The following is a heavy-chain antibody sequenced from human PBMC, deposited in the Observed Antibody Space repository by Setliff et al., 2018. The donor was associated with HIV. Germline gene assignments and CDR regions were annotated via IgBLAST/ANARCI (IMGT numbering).Heavy chain of an antibody. Sequence: SVKVSCKASGGTFSSYAISWVRQAPGQGLEWMGGIIPVVGTPHYAQKFQGRVTMTTDESTRTAYMELRSLRSEDTAVYYCARVPSPFVQEGYFDDWGQGTLVTVSS. J-gene: IGHJ4*01. CDR3: ARVPSPFVQEGYFDD. V-gene: IGHV1-69*05. CDR2: IIPVVGTP. CDR1: GGTFSSYA. D-gene: IGHD3-3*01.